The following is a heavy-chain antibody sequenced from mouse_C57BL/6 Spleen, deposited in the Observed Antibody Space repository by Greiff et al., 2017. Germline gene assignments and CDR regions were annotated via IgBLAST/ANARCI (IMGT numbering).Heavy chain of an antibody. V-gene: IGHV5-4*01. CDR2: ISDGGSYT. D-gene: IGHD1-1*01. J-gene: IGHJ4*01. Sequence: EVQRVESGGGLVKPGGSLKLSCAASGFTFSSYAMSWVRQTPEKRLEWVATISDGGSYTYYPDNVKGRVTISRDNAKNNLYLQMSHLKSEDTAMYYCARDRYYGSSYAMDYWGQGTSVTVSS. CDR3: ARDRYYGSSYAMDY. CDR1: GFTFSSYA.